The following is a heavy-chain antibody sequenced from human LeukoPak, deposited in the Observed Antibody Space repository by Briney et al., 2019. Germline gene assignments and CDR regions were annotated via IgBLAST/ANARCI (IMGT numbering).Heavy chain of an antibody. Sequence: ASVKVSCKASGYTFTGYYMHWVRQAPGQGLEWMGWISAYNGNTNYAQKLQGRVTMSTDTSTSTGYMEPRSLRSDDTAVYYCARGLQETLAWLKALSAFDIWGQGTMVTVSS. J-gene: IGHJ3*02. V-gene: IGHV1-18*04. CDR3: ARGLQETLAWLKALSAFDI. CDR1: GYTFTGYY. D-gene: IGHD5-24*01. CDR2: ISAYNGNT.